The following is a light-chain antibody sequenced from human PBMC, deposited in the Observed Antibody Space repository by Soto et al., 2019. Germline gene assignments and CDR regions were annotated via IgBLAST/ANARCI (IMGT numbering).Light chain of an antibody. CDR3: QHDNSYSEA. CDR2: KAS. Sequence: DIQMTQSPSTLSGSVGDRVTITCRASQTISSWLVWYQQKPGKAPKLLIYKASTLKSGVPSRFSGSGSGTEFTLTISSRQPDGFATYYCQHDNSYSEAFGQGTKVE. V-gene: IGKV1-5*03. CDR1: QTISSW. J-gene: IGKJ1*01.